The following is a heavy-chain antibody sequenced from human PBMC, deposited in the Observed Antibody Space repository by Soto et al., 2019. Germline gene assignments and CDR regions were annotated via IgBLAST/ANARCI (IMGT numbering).Heavy chain of an antibody. J-gene: IGHJ3*02. V-gene: IGHV1-58*01. Sequence: SVKVSCKASGFTFTSSAVQWVRQARGQRLELIGWIVVGSGNTNYAQKFQERVTITRDMSTSTAYMELSSLRSEDTAVYYCAAESVLLWFGELVSGDAFDIWGQGTMVTVSS. CDR1: GFTFTSSA. CDR2: IVVGSGNT. CDR3: AAESVLLWFGELVSGDAFDI. D-gene: IGHD3-10*01.